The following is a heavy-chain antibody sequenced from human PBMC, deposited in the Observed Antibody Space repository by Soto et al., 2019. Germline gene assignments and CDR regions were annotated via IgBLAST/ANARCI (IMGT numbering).Heavy chain of an antibody. J-gene: IGHJ6*02. CDR2: ISGSGGST. V-gene: IGHV3-23*01. Sequence: GGSLRLSCAASGFIFSSYAMSWVRQAPGKGLEWVSAISGSGGSTYYADSVKGRFTISRDNSKNTLYLQMNSLRAEDTAVYYCAREVVTGPYYYYGMDVWGQGTTVTVS. D-gene: IGHD2-21*02. CDR3: AREVVTGPYYYYGMDV. CDR1: GFIFSSYA.